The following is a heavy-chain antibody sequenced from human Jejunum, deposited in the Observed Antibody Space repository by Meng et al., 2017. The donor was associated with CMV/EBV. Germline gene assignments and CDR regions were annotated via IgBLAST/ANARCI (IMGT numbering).Heavy chain of an antibody. Sequence: SCAASEFSVNSSYVSWVRQAPGKGLEWVSVIYSTGGTYYADSVRSRFAISRDNSKNTVFLQMNSLRADDTAVYYCARASLHAYMDVWGQGTTVTVSS. D-gene: IGHD5/OR15-5a*01. CDR3: ARASLHAYMDV. CDR2: IYSTGGT. J-gene: IGHJ6*03. V-gene: IGHV3-53*01. CDR1: EFSVNSSY.